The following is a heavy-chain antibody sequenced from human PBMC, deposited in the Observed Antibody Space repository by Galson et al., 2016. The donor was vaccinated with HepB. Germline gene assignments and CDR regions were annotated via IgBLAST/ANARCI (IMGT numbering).Heavy chain of an antibody. CDR3: ARRSLQLWSHIGGYFDK. CDR2: ISSSSSHI. J-gene: IGHJ4*02. CDR1: GFTFSTYS. Sequence: SLRLSCAASGFTFSTYSMSWVRQAPGKGLEWVSSISSSSSHIYYTDSVRGRFTISRDNTKNSLYLQMNSLRAEDTAVYYCARRSLQLWSHIGGYFDKWGQGALVTVSS. D-gene: IGHD5-18*01. V-gene: IGHV3-21*01.